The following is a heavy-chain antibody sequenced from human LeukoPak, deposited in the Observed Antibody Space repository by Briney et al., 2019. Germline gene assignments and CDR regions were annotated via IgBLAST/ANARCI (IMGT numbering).Heavy chain of an antibody. CDR1: GFTFKDYA. Sequence: GGSLRLSCAASGFTFKDYALNWVRQPPGKGLEWVSSISDDGAYIYYADSVKGRFTISRDNANSSLYLQMDSLSPEDTAVYYCARDPHNVAANWFDPWGQGALVTVSS. V-gene: IGHV3-21*01. CDR3: ARDPHNVAANWFDP. J-gene: IGHJ5*02. CDR2: ISDDGAYI. D-gene: IGHD6-13*01.